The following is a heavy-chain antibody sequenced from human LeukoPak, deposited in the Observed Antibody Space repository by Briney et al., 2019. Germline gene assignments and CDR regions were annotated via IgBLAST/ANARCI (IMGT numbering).Heavy chain of an antibody. Sequence: SVEVSCKASGGTFSSYAISWVRQAPGQGLEWMGGIIPIFGTANYAQKFQGRVTITADKSTSTAYMELSSLRSEDTAVYYCARAADSSSYEIGVNWFDPWGQGTLVTVSS. D-gene: IGHD6-13*01. CDR3: ARAADSSSYEIGVNWFDP. V-gene: IGHV1-69*06. CDR1: GGTFSSYA. CDR2: IIPIFGTA. J-gene: IGHJ5*02.